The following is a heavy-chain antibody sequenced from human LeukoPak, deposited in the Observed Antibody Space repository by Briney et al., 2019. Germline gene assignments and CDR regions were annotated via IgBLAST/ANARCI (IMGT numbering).Heavy chain of an antibody. J-gene: IGHJ4*02. CDR2: LSASGAST. CDR1: GFTFNGYA. V-gene: IGHV3-23*01. D-gene: IGHD6-13*01. CDR3: AKGPARSSGAFLDY. Sequence: TGGSLRLSCAASGFTFNGYAMSWVRQAPGKGLEWVSGLSASGASTYYADSVKGRFTISRDNSKSTLYLQINSLRAEDTAVYYCAKGPARSSGAFLDYWGQGTLVTVSS.